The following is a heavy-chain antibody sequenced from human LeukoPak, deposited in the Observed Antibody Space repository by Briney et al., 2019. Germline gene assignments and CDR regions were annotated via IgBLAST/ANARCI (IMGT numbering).Heavy chain of an antibody. CDR3: ARVPDNYYEANWFDP. CDR1: GYTFTGYF. J-gene: IGHJ5*02. V-gene: IGHV1-2*02. D-gene: IGHD3-22*01. CDR2: INPNSGGT. Sequence: GASVKVSCKASGYTFTGYFIHWVRQAPGQGLEWRGWINPNSGGTNYAQKFQGRVTMTRDTSISTAYMELSRLRSDDTAVYYCARVPDNYYEANWFDPWGQGTLVTVSS.